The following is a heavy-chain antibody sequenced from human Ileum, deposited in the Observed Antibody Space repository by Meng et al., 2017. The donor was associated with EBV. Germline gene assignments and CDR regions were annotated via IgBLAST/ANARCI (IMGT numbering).Heavy chain of an antibody. CDR1: GSTFSVYG. J-gene: IGHJ4*02. CDR3: ARGTGADY. Sequence: VQLAQAGPEVKNPGSSVKVSCKSSGSTFSVYGITWVRQAPGQGLEWMGGIIPALGTPKYARKFQDRLTITADKSTSTGYMELHSLTSNDTAVYFCARGTGADYWGQGTLVTVSS. V-gene: IGHV1-69*06. D-gene: IGHD3-10*01. CDR2: IIPALGTP.